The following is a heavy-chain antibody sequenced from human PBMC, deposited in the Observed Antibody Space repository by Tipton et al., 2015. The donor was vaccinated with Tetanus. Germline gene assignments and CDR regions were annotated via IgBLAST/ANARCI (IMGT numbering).Heavy chain of an antibody. CDR2: THHSGNT. CDR3: ARPIMQWLVPVDA. CDR1: GASISSYY. J-gene: IGHJ5*02. V-gene: IGHV4-59*12. Sequence: TLSLTCSVSGASISSYYWNWIRQVPGKGLEWIGYTHHSGNTNYNPSLKSRVTISLDTSKTHFYLNLSSVTAADTAVYYCARPIMQWLVPVDAWCQGTLVTVSS. D-gene: IGHD6-19*01.